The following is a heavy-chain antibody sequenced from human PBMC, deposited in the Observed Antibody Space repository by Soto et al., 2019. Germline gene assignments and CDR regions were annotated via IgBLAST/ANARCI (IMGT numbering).Heavy chain of an antibody. D-gene: IGHD3-10*01. CDR2: ISYDGSNK. V-gene: IGHV3-30-3*01. CDR3: ARAMVRGKNYYGVDV. Sequence: GGSLRLSCAASGFTFSSYAMHWVRQAPGKGLEWVAVISYDGSNKYYADSVKGQVTISADKSISTAYLQWSSLKASDTAMYYCARAMVRGKNYYGVDVWGQGTTVTVSS. J-gene: IGHJ6*02. CDR1: GFTFSSYA.